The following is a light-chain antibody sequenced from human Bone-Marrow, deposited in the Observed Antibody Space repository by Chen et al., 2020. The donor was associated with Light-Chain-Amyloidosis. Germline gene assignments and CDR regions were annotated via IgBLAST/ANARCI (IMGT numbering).Light chain of an antibody. J-gene: IGLJ1*01. V-gene: IGLV2-23*02. CDR2: EVT. Sequence: QSALTQPASVTGSPGQSTTISCPGTRSDVGGYDIVSWYRQHPGKAPKLLIFEVTKRPSGVSNRFSGSKSGNTASLTISGLRTEDAADYYCCAYRGGSFPYVFGPGTKVTVL. CDR1: RSDVGGYDI. CDR3: CAYRGGSFPYV.